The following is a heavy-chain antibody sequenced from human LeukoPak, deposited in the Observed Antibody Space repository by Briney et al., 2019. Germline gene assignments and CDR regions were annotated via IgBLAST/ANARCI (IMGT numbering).Heavy chain of an antibody. CDR3: ARVCTIFEVVQDYMDV. D-gene: IGHD3-3*01. Sequence: SETLSLTCAVYGGSFSGYYWSWIRQPPGKGLEWIGEINHSGSTNYNPSLKSRVTISVDTSKNQFSLKLSSVTAADTAVYYCARVCTIFEVVQDYMDVWGKGTTVTVSS. CDR1: GGSFSGYY. J-gene: IGHJ6*03. V-gene: IGHV4-34*01. CDR2: INHSGST.